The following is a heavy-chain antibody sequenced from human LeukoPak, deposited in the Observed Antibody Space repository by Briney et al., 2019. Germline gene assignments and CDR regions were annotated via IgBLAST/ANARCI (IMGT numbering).Heavy chain of an antibody. CDR1: GFTFRSYG. Sequence: GKSLRLSCAASGFTFRSYGMHWVRQAPGKGLEWVAVIWYDGSNKYYADSVKGRFTISRGNSENTLYLQMNSLRAEDTALYYCASDGIAVDRGIGYFDYWGQGTLVTVSS. CDR3: ASDGIAVDRGIGYFDY. D-gene: IGHD6-13*01. CDR2: IWYDGSNK. V-gene: IGHV3-33*01. J-gene: IGHJ4*02.